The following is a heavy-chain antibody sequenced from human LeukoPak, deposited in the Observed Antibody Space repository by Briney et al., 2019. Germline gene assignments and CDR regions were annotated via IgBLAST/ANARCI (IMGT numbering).Heavy chain of an antibody. V-gene: IGHV3-23*01. CDR1: GFTVSSNS. D-gene: IGHD3-16*01. J-gene: IGHJ4*02. CDR2: ISGRGRRT. CDR3: AKDLGYDYVWGEGNFYDY. Sequence: GGSLRLSCTVSGFTVSSNSMSWVRQAPGKGLEWVSVISGRGRRTQYADSVKGRFTISRDNSKNTLYLQMNSLRAEDTAVYYCAKDLGYDYVWGEGNFYDYWGQGTLVTVSS.